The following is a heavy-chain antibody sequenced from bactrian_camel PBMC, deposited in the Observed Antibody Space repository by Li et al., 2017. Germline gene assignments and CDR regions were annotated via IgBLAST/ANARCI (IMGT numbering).Heavy chain of an antibody. CDR3: AADRRRHGPPSLRPGDYSV. V-gene: IGHV3S53*01. Sequence: HVQLVESGGGSVQAGGSLRLSCAFDAYTPANVRMAWFRQAPGKEREGVASLASDGSSIYANSLKGRFSISKDNARNWLDLQMDSLEPGDTACYYCAADRRRHGPPSLRPGDYSVWGQGTQVTVS. J-gene: IGHJ4*01. CDR1: AYTPANVR. CDR2: LASDGSS. D-gene: IGHD2*01.